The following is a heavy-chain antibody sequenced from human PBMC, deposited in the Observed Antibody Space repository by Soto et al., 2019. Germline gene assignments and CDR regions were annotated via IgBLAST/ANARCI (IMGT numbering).Heavy chain of an antibody. V-gene: IGHV3-30*18. Sequence: QVQLVEPGGGVVQPGSSLRLSCVASGFMFSDYGMHWVRQTPGRGLEWVAVISFDGNYKYYAQSVKGRFTFARDNSKNTLTLQMNSLRVEDTAVYYCAKGVEANWGFYTGMDVWGQGTTVTVSS. D-gene: IGHD7-27*01. CDR2: ISFDGNYK. CDR3: AKGVEANWGFYTGMDV. J-gene: IGHJ6*02. CDR1: GFMFSDYG.